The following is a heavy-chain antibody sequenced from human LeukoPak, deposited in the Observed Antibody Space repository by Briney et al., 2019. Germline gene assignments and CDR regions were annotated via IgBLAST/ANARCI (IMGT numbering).Heavy chain of an antibody. Sequence: SETLSLTCAVYGGSFSGYYWSWIRQPPGKGLEWIGEISHSGSTNYNPSLKSRVTISVDTSKNQFSLKLSSVTAADTAVYYCARKVVGWGYYYYMDVWGKGTTVTVSS. CDR1: GGSFSGYY. V-gene: IGHV4-34*01. CDR3: ARKVVGWGYYYYMDV. CDR2: ISHSGST. D-gene: IGHD2-15*01. J-gene: IGHJ6*03.